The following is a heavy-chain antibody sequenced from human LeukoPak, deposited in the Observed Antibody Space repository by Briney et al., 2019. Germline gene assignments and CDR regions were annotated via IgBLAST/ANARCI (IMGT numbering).Heavy chain of an antibody. Sequence: GGSLRLSCAASGFTFSNYWMHWVRQAPGKGLMWVSHINSDGSSTSYADSVKGRFTVSRDNSKNTLYLQMNSLRAEDTAVYYCAKVGGYTNYWGQGTLVTVSS. V-gene: IGHV3-74*01. CDR2: INSDGSST. CDR1: GFTFSNYW. D-gene: IGHD5-12*01. J-gene: IGHJ4*02. CDR3: AKVGGYTNY.